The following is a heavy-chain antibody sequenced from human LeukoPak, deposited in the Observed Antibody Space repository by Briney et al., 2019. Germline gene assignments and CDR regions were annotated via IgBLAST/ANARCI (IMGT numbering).Heavy chain of an antibody. D-gene: IGHD6-13*01. V-gene: IGHV4-4*07. J-gene: IGHJ6*02. CDR2: IYTSGST. Sequence: PSENLSLTCTVSGGSISSYYWSWIRQPAGKGLEWIGRIYTSGSTNYNPSLKSRVTMSVDTSKNQFSLKLSSVTAADTAVYYCARDRVGVAAGYYYGMDVWGQGTTVTVSS. CDR3: ARDRVGVAAGYYYGMDV. CDR1: GGSISSYY.